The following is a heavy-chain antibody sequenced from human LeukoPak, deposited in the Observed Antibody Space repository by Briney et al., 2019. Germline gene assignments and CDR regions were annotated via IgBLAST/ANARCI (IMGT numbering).Heavy chain of an antibody. CDR3: ARGLLTGGGNRPWDYYYMDV. V-gene: IGHV1-8*03. D-gene: IGHD4-23*01. Sequence: ASVKVSCKASGYTFTSYDINWVRQATGQGLEWMRWMNPNSGNTGYAQKFQGRVTITRNTSISTAYMELSSLRSEDTAVYYCARGLLTGGGNRPWDYYYMDVWGKGTTVTVSS. J-gene: IGHJ6*03. CDR2: MNPNSGNT. CDR1: GYTFTSYD.